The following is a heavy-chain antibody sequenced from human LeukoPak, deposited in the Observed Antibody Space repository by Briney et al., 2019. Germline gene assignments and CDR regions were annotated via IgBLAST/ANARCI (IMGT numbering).Heavy chain of an antibody. CDR2: INAGNGNT. Sequence: ASVRVSCKASGYTFTSYAMHWVRQAPGQRLEWMGWINAGNGNTKYSQKFHGRVTITRDTSASTAYMELSSLRSEDTAVYYCAMDYYDSSGLSEWWFDPWGQGTLVTVSS. D-gene: IGHD3-22*01. CDR1: GYTFTSYA. CDR3: AMDYYDSSGLSEWWFDP. J-gene: IGHJ5*02. V-gene: IGHV1-3*01.